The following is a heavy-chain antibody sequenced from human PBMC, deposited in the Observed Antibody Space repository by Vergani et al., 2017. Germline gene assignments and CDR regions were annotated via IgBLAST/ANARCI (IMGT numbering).Heavy chain of an antibody. CDR2: VSFRGDT. CDR3: ARSRIYYCAGSPDY. CDR1: GASVNSYY. J-gene: IGHJ4*01. D-gene: IGHD3-10*01. Sequence: QVKLQESGPGLVKPSETLSLTCTVSGASVNSYYWSWIRQPPGKGLEWMGYVSFRGDTLYDPSVKGRMTISLNTSSNQFSLYLTSVTAADTAVYYCARSRIYYCAGSPDYRGQGTLVNVSS. V-gene: IGHV4-59*02.